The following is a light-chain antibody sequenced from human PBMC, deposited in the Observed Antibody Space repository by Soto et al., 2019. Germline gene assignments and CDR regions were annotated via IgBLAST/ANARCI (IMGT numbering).Light chain of an antibody. Sequence: EIVLTQSPGTLSLSPGDRATLSCRASQSVSFSYLAWYQQKAGQAPRLLIYGATSRATGIPDRFSGSESGTDFTLTISRLEPEDFAVYYCQQYGSSPLTFGGRTKVEIK. CDR3: QQYGSSPLT. J-gene: IGKJ4*01. V-gene: IGKV3-20*01. CDR2: GAT. CDR1: QSVSFSY.